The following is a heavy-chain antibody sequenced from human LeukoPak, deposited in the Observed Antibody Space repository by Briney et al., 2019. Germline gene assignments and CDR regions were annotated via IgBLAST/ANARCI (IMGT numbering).Heavy chain of an antibody. V-gene: IGHV4-34*01. CDR1: GGSFSGYY. CDR2: INHSGST. CDR3: AARVTTEYYFDY. J-gene: IGHJ4*02. D-gene: IGHD4-17*01. Sequence: KPSETLSLTCAVCGGSFSGYYWSWIRQPPGKGLEWIGEINHSGSTNYNPSLKSRVTISVDTSKNQFSLKLSSVTAADTAVYYCAARVTTEYYFDYWGQGTLVTVSS.